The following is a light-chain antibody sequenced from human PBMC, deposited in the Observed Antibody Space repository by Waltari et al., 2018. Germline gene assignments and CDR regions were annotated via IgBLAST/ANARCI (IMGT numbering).Light chain of an antibody. Sequence: QSALTQPASVSGSPGQSITISCTGTNSDVGGYKYVSWYQQHPGKAPKVFISEVTYRPSGDSNRCSCSKSGNSAALTLSALQAEDEADYYCSSYTSSDTRVFGTGTKVTVL. V-gene: IGLV2-14*01. CDR2: EVT. CDR3: SSYTSSDTRV. CDR1: NSDVGGYKY. J-gene: IGLJ1*01.